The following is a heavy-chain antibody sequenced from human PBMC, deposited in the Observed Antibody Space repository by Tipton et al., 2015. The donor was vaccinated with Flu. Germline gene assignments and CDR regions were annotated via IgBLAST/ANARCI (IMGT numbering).Heavy chain of an antibody. Sequence: TLSLTCTVSDDSISSGRYYWGWIRQPPGKGLEWIANLYYSGSTYYNPSLKSRVTISMDTSKSHFFLRLTSVTAADTAVYYCARDAGDFGGNPLAFDIWGQGTMATVSS. V-gene: IGHV4-39*07. D-gene: IGHD4-23*01. CDR3: ARDAGDFGGNPLAFDI. CDR1: DDSISSGRYY. CDR2: LYYSGST. J-gene: IGHJ3*02.